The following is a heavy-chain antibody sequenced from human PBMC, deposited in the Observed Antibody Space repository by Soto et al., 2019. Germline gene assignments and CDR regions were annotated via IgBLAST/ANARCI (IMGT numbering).Heavy chain of an antibody. V-gene: IGHV3-23*01. J-gene: IGHJ6*03. Sequence: EVQLLESGGGLVQPGGSLRLSCAASGFTFSSYAMSWVRQAPGTGLEWVSAISGSGGSTYYADSVKGRFTISRDNSKNTLYLQMNSLRGEDTVVYYCAKDLVTMVRGVIITPYYYCYMDVWGKGTTVTFSS. CDR1: GFTFSSYA. CDR2: ISGSGGST. CDR3: AKDLVTMVRGVIITPYYYCYMDV. D-gene: IGHD3-10*01.